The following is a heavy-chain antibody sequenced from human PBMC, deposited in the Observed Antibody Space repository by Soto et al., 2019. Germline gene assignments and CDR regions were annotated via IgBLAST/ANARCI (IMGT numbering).Heavy chain of an antibody. J-gene: IGHJ4*02. V-gene: IGHV3-23*01. CDR1: GFTFSTYA. CDR2: MSGSGGST. CDR3: MNLYSYGSGSYYK. Sequence: EVQLLESGGGLVQPGGSLRLSCAASGFTFSTYAMSWVRQAPGKGLEWVSGMSGSGGSTYYADSVKGPFTISRDTSKNTLYLQMNSLRAEDTAVYYCMNLYSYGSGSYYKWGQGTLVTVSS. D-gene: IGHD3-10*01.